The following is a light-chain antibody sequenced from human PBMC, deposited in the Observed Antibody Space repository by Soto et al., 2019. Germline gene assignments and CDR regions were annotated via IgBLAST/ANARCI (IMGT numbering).Light chain of an antibody. CDR3: QQYGTKVS. CDR1: QSLSSSY. J-gene: IGKJ3*01. V-gene: IGKV3-20*01. Sequence: ESVLTQSPSSLSLSPGKSATLSCRASQSLSSSYLAWYQQKAGQPPRLLMFRSSDRAAGVPDRFSGSASGTEFTLTISSLEPEDFAVYYCQQYGTKVSFGPGTKVDIK. CDR2: RSS.